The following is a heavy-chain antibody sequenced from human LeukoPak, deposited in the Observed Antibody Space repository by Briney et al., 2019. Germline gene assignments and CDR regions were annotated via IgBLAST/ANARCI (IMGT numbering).Heavy chain of an antibody. J-gene: IGHJ6*03. CDR3: AKTYYDILTGYGGPYYMDV. Sequence: SETLSLTCTVSGGSISSYYWSWIRQPPGKGLEWIGYIYYNGSTNYNPSLKSRVTISVDTSKNQFSLKLSSVTAADTAVYYCAKTYYDILTGYGGPYYMDVWGKGTTVTVSS. CDR2: IYYNGST. CDR1: GGSISSYY. V-gene: IGHV4-59*01. D-gene: IGHD3-9*01.